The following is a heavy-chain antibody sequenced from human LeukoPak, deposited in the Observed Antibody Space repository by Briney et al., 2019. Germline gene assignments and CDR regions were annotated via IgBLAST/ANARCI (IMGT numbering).Heavy chain of an antibody. CDR2: ISSSSDYI. J-gene: IGHJ4*02. CDR3: ARGGLITVGSVIANPFDY. D-gene: IGHD3-16*02. V-gene: IGHV3-21*01. Sequence: PGGSLRLSCAASGFTFSSYSMNWVRQAPGKGLEWVSSISSSSDYIYYADSVKGRFTISRDNAKKSLYLQMNRLRAEETAVYYCARGGLITVGSVIANPFDYWGQGILVTVSS. CDR1: GFTFSSYS.